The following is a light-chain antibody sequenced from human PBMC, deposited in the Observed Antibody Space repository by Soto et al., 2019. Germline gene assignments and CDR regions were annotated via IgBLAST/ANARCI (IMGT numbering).Light chain of an antibody. CDR2: GAS. Sequence: EIVLTHSPGTLSLSPCERATLSARAGQSIAGNYLAWYQQKPGQAPSLLIYGASTRATGIPDRFSGSGSGTDFTLTISKLETEDFAVYHCQQYGRSPPITFGQGTRLENK. V-gene: IGKV3-20*01. J-gene: IGKJ5*01. CDR3: QQYGRSPPIT. CDR1: QSIAGNY.